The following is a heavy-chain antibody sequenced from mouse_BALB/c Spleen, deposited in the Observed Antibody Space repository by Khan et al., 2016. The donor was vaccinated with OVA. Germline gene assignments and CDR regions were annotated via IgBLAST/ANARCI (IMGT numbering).Heavy chain of an antibody. CDR3: ARKNGSDFDY. CDR2: INPHIGET. J-gene: IGHJ2*01. Sequence: VQLKESGPELVKPGASVKISCKASGYSFTGYFMNWVMQSHGKSLEWIGRINPHIGETFYNQKFEDKATLTVDESSTTAHMELRSLSSEDSAVYYCARKNGSDFDYWGQGTTLTVSS. CDR1: GYSFTGYF. V-gene: IGHV1-20*02. D-gene: IGHD1-1*01.